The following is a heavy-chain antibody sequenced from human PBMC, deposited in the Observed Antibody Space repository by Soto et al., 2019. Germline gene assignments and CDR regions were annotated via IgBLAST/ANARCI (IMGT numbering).Heavy chain of an antibody. D-gene: IGHD2-8*01. V-gene: IGHV3-74*01. CDR3: ERDQTVHGPSNLDY. CDR1: GFTLSSYW. Sequence: EVQLVESGGGLVQPGGSLRLSCAASGFTLSSYWMHWVRQAPGRELMWVSRISSDGTDVLHADSVKGRFTISRDNARNTVYLKMNSLRDEDTAVYFCERDQTVHGPSNLDYWGQGTLVAVSS. J-gene: IGHJ4*02. CDR2: ISSDGTDV.